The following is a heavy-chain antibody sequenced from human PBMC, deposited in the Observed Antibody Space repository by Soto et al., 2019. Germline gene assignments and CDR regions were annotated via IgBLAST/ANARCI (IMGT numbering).Heavy chain of an antibody. V-gene: IGHV1-8*01. D-gene: IGHD3-3*01. CDR2: MNPNSGNT. J-gene: IGHJ4*02. Sequence: VASVKVSCKASGYTFTSYDINWVRQATGQGLEWMGWMNPNSGNTGYAQKFQGRVTMTRNTSISTAYMELSSLRSEDTAVYYCARGHRYDFWSGYYAPPLDYWGQGTLVTVSS. CDR1: GYTFTSYD. CDR3: ARGHRYDFWSGYYAPPLDY.